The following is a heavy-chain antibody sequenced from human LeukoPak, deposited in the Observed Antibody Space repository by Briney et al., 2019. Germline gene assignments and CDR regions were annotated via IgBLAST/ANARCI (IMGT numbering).Heavy chain of an antibody. Sequence: SETLSLTCTVSGGSISSYYWSWIRQPPGKGLEWIGYIYYSGSTNYNPSLKGRVTISVDTSKNQFSLKLSSVTAADTAVYYCARHGNLVVPANYYYMDVWGKGTTVTVSS. CDR2: IYYSGST. CDR3: ARHGNLVVPANYYYMDV. J-gene: IGHJ6*03. D-gene: IGHD2-2*01. V-gene: IGHV4-59*08. CDR1: GGSISSYY.